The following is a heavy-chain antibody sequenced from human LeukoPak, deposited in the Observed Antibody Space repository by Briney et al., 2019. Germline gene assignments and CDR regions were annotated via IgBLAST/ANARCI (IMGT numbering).Heavy chain of an antibody. Sequence: PGGSLRLSCAASGFTFSSYSMNWVRQAPGMGLERVSSISSSSSYIYYADSVKGRFTISRDNAKNSLYLQMNSLRAEDTAVYYCASMGVRGVIVPLDYWGQGTLVTVSS. J-gene: IGHJ4*02. CDR3: ASMGVRGVIVPLDY. CDR1: GFTFSSYS. D-gene: IGHD3-10*01. V-gene: IGHV3-21*01. CDR2: ISSSSSYI.